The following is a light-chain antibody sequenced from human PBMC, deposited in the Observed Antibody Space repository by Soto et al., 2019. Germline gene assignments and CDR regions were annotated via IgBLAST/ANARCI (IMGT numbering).Light chain of an antibody. Sequence: DIQMTQSPSTLSASVGDRVTITCRASQSISPWLAWYQQKPGKAPKLLIYKASSLESGVPSRFSGSGSGTEITLTISSLQPDDFATYYCQHYKTYSRTFGQGTKVEIK. V-gene: IGKV1-5*03. CDR3: QHYKTYSRT. CDR2: KAS. CDR1: QSISPW. J-gene: IGKJ1*01.